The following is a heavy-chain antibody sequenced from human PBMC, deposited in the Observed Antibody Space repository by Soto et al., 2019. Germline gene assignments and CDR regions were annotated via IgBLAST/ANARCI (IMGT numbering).Heavy chain of an antibody. CDR2: ISDGGST. D-gene: IGHD1-26*01. V-gene: IGHV4-59*12. CDR1: GASIYTYY. J-gene: IGHJ6*02. CDR3: ARGWDYGMDV. Sequence: PSETLSLTCNVSGASIYTYYWNWIRQSPGKGLEWIGYISDGGSTNYNPSLESRVTISLDTSKNQSSLKLSSVTAADTAVYYCARGWDYGMDVWGQGTTVTVSS.